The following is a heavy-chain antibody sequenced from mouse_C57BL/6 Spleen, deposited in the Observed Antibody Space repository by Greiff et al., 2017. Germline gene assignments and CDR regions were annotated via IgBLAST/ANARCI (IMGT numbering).Heavy chain of an antibody. J-gene: IGHJ3*01. Sequence: EVQGVESGAGLVKPGGSLKLSCAASGFTFSSYAMSWVRQTPEQRLEWVAYISSGGDYIYYADTVKGRFTISRDNARNTLYLQMSSLKSEDTAMYYCTRVDDGYYDSAWFAYWGQGTLVTVSA. CDR1: GFTFSSYA. D-gene: IGHD2-3*01. CDR3: TRVDDGYYDSAWFAY. V-gene: IGHV5-9-1*02. CDR2: ISSGGDYI.